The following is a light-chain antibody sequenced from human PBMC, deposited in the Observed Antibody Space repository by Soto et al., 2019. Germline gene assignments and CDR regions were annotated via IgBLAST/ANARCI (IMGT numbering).Light chain of an antibody. J-gene: IGKJ5*01. CDR1: QSVSSY. Sequence: EIVLTQSPATLSLSPGERATLPCRASQSVSSYLAWYQQKPGQAPRLLIYDASNRATGIPARFSGSGSGTDFTLTISSLEPEDFAVYYCQQRHMWPITFGQGTRLEI. V-gene: IGKV3-11*01. CDR2: DAS. CDR3: QQRHMWPIT.